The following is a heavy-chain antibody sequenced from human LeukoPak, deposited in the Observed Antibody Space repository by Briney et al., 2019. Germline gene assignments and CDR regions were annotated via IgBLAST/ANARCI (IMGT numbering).Heavy chain of an antibody. CDR2: IYSGGST. D-gene: IGHD5-18*01. V-gene: IGHV3-66*01. J-gene: IGHJ4*02. CDR3: AGVDTAMDFDY. Sequence: GGSLRLSCAASGFTFSNAWMSWVRQAPGKGLEWVSVIYSGGSTYYADSVKGRFTISRDNSRNTLYLQMNSLGAEDTAVYYCAGVDTAMDFDYWGQGTLVTVSS. CDR1: GFTFSNAW.